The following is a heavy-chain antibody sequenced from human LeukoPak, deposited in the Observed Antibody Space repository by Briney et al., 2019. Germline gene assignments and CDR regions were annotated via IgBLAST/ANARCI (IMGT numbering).Heavy chain of an antibody. D-gene: IGHD1-26*01. CDR1: GFTFSSYW. CDR2: IKQDGSEK. Sequence: GGSLRLSCAASGFTFSSYWMSWVRQAPGKGLEWVANIKQDGSEKYYVDSVKGRFTIPRDNAKNSLYLQMNSLRAEDTAVYYCARDVGAGATSPKPFDYWGQGTLVTVSS. V-gene: IGHV3-7*01. CDR3: ARDVGAGATSPKPFDY. J-gene: IGHJ4*02.